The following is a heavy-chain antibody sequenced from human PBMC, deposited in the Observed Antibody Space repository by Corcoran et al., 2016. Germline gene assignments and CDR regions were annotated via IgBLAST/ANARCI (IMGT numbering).Heavy chain of an antibody. V-gene: IGHV2-70*01. Sequence: QVTLRESGPALVKPTQTLTLTCTFSGFSLSTSGMCVSWIRQPPGKALEWLALIDWDDDKYYSTSLKTRLTISKDTSKNQVVLTMTNMDPVDTATYYCARLPLEMATISGDYYYYYGMDVWGQGTTVTVSS. J-gene: IGHJ6*02. CDR3: ARLPLEMATISGDYYYYYGMDV. CDR1: GFSLSTSGMC. CDR2: IDWDDDK. D-gene: IGHD5-12*01.